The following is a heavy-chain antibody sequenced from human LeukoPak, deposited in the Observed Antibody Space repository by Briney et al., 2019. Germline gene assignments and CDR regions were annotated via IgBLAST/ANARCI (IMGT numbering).Heavy chain of an antibody. CDR2: ISYDGSNK. CDR3: ARDRSGTGGLDY. Sequence: GGSLRLSCAASGFTFSSYAMHWVRQAPGKGLEWVAVISYDGSNKYYADSVKGRFTISRDNSKNTLYLQMNSLRAEDTAVYYCARDRSGTGGLDYWGQGTLVTVSS. D-gene: IGHD2-8*02. V-gene: IGHV3-30-3*01. CDR1: GFTFSSYA. J-gene: IGHJ4*02.